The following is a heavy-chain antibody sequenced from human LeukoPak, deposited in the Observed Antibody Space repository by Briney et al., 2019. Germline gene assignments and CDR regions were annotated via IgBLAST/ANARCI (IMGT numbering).Heavy chain of an antibody. CDR3: ARDFSAVAGTSDY. CDR2: ISSSGITI. J-gene: IGHJ4*02. V-gene: IGHV3-11*04. D-gene: IGHD6-19*01. CDR1: GFTFSDYY. Sequence: GGSLRLSCAASGFTFSDYYMTWIRQAPGKGLEWVSYISSSGITIYYADSVKGRFTISRDNAKKSLYLEMNSLRAEDTAVYYCARDFSAVAGTSDYWGQGTLVTVSS.